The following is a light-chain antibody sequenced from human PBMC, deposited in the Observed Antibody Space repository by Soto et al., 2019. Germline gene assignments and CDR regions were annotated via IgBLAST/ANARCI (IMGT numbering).Light chain of an antibody. J-gene: IGLJ1*01. CDR1: KNDIGLYDF. CDR3: KSYDGSNTYV. V-gene: IGLV2-8*01. Sequence: QSALTQPPSASGSPGEAVIISCTGTKNDIGLYDFVSWYQHHAGKAPLLIIYDVVQRYWGLHHLFSGSKSGTTASLTVTRLPAEDEDDYFCKSYDGSNTYVFGSGTKLTVL. CDR2: DVV.